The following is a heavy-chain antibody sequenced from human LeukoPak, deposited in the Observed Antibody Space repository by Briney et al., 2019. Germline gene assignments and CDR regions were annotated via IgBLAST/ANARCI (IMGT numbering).Heavy chain of an antibody. V-gene: IGHV4-59*11. CDR2: IFYSGST. J-gene: IGHJ6*03. CDR1: GGSISSHY. Sequence: SETLSLTCTVSGGSISSHYWSWIRQPPGKGLEGIGYIFYSGSTNYNPSLKSRVTISVDKSKNQFSLKLSSVTAADTAVYYCARDSGAPGGNYMDVWGKGTTVTVSS. CDR3: ARDSGAPGGNYMDV. D-gene: IGHD3-10*01.